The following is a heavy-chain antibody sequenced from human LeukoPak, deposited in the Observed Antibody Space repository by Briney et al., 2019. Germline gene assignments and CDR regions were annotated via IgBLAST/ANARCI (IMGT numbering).Heavy chain of an antibody. D-gene: IGHD2-2*01. CDR3: AKGGYCSSTSCYPVQTPTDY. V-gene: IGHV3-23*01. CDR1: GFAFDDYA. Sequence: PGGSLRLSCAASGFAFDDYAMHWVRQAPGTGLEWVSAISGSGGSTYYADSVKGRFTISRDNSKNTLYLHMNSLRAEDTAVYYCAKGGYCSSTSCYPVQTPTDYWGQGTLVTVSS. J-gene: IGHJ4*02. CDR2: ISGSGGST.